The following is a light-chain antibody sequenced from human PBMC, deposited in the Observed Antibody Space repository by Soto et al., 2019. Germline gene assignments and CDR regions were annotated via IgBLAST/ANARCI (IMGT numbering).Light chain of an antibody. CDR2: AAS. CDR3: QQSYSTPPYT. CDR1: QSISSY. J-gene: IGKJ2*01. Sequence: DIQMTQSPSSLSASVGDRVTITCRASQSISSYLNWYQHKPGKAPQLLIYAASSLESGVPSRFSGSGSGTDFTLTITSLQREDFATYYWQQSYSTPPYTFGQGTKLEIK. V-gene: IGKV1-39*01.